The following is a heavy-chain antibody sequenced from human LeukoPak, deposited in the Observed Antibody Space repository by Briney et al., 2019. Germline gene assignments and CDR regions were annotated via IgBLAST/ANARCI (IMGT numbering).Heavy chain of an antibody. CDR1: GGTFSSYA. V-gene: IGHV1-69*05. Sequence: SVKVSCKASGGTFSSYAISWVRQAPGQGREWMGRIIPIFGTANYAQKFQGRVTITTDESTSTAYMELSSLRSEDTAVYYCARGSSWPLNWFDPWGQGTLVTVSS. CDR2: IIPIFGTA. J-gene: IGHJ5*02. CDR3: ARGSSWPLNWFDP. D-gene: IGHD6-13*01.